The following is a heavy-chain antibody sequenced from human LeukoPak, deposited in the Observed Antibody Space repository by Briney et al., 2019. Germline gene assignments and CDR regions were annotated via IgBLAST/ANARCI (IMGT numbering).Heavy chain of an antibody. CDR2: INHNGNVN. CDR1: GYTFSSYW. J-gene: IGHJ6*02. Sequence: GGSPRLSCAASGYTFSSYWMNWARQAPGKGLEWVASINHNGNVNYYVDSVKGRFTISRDNAKNSLYLQMSDLRAEDTAVYFCARGGGLDVWGQGATVTVSS. CDR3: ARGGGLDV. V-gene: IGHV3-7*03. D-gene: IGHD3-16*01.